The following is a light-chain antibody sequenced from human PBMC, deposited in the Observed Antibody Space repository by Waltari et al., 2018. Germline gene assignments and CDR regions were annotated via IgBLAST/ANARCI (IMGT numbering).Light chain of an antibody. CDR2: EAS. CDR3: SSYTSSSTLV. CDR1: SSDVGSYNL. J-gene: IGLJ3*02. V-gene: IGLV2-23*01. Sequence: QSALTQPASVSGSPGQSIPISCTGTSSDVGSYNLVSWYQQHPGKAPKLMIYEASKRPSGVSNRFSGSKSGNTASLTISGLQAEDEADYYCSSYTSSSTLVFGGGTKLTVL.